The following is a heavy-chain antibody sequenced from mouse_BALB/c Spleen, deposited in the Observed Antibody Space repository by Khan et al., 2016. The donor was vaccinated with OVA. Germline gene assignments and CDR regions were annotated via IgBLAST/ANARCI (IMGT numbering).Heavy chain of an antibody. CDR2: ISYSGST. CDR3: ARFQYGNLYAMDY. Sequence: EVKLLESGPGLVKPSQSLSLTCTVTGYSITSDYAWNWIRQFPGNKLEWMGYISYSGSTSYNPSLKSRISITRDTSKNQFFLQLNSVTTEDTATYYCARFQYGNLYAMDYWGQGTSVTVSS. CDR1: GYSITSDYA. D-gene: IGHD2-10*02. V-gene: IGHV3-2*02. J-gene: IGHJ4*01.